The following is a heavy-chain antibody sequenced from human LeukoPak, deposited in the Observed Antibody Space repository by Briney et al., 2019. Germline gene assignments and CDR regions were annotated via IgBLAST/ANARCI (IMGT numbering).Heavy chain of an antibody. Sequence: SETLSLTCTASGGSISINNYYWGWIRQPPGKGLEWIGSIYYSGSTYCNPSLKSRVTISVDTSKNQFSLKLSSVTASDTAMYYCARLGSSSLYYYYGMDVWGQGTTVTVSS. CDR3: ARLGSSSLYYYYGMDV. CDR1: GGSISINNYY. CDR2: IYYSGST. D-gene: IGHD6-6*01. J-gene: IGHJ6*02. V-gene: IGHV4-39*01.